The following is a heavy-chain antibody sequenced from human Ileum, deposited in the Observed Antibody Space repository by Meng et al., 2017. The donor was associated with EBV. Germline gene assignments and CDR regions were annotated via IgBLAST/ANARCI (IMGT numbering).Heavy chain of an antibody. Sequence: VQLVQSGSHLEKPVESVMVSLQAARYTFTSSSMHWVRHAPGQGLEWMGWININTGNPTYAQGFTGRFVFSLDTSVSTAYLQIDSLKADDTAVYYCARGNGWRFDYWGQGTLVTVSS. CDR1: RYTFTSSS. J-gene: IGHJ4*02. CDR3: ARGNGWRFDY. V-gene: IGHV7-4-1*01. D-gene: IGHD6-19*01. CDR2: ININTGNP.